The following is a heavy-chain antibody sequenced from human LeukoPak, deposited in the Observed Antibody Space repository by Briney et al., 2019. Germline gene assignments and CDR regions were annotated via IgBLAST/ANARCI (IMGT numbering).Heavy chain of an antibody. D-gene: IGHD4-17*01. Sequence: ASVKVSCRASGYTFTGYYMHWVRQAPGQGLEWMGWINPNSGGTNYAQKFQGWVTMTRDTSTSTAYMELSRLRSDDTAVYYCARDREDDYGDYRYFDLWGRGTLVTVSS. V-gene: IGHV1-2*04. J-gene: IGHJ2*01. CDR1: GYTFTGYY. CDR2: INPNSGGT. CDR3: ARDREDDYGDYRYFDL.